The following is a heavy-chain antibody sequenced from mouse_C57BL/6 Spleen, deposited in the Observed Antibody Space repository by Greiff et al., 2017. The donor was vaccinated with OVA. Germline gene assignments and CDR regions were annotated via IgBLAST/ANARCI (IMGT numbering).Heavy chain of an antibody. Sequence: VQLQQSGAELVKPGASVKLSCTASGFNIKDYYMHWVKQRPGQGLEWIGVIDPSDSYTNYNQKFKGKATLTVDTSSSTAYMQLSSLTSEDSAVYYCAREERVYCGSSPWYFDVWGTGTTVTVSS. V-gene: IGHV1-69*02. J-gene: IGHJ1*03. CDR3: AREERVYCGSSPWYFDV. D-gene: IGHD1-1*01. CDR1: GFNIKDYY. CDR2: IDPSDSYT.